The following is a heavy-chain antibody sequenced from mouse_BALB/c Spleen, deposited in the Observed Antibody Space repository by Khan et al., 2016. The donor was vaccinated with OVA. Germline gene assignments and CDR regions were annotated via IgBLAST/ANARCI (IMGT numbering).Heavy chain of an antibody. Sequence: QVQLKESGPGLVAPSQSLSITCTVSGFSLTSYGVHWVRQPPGKGLEWLGVIWAGGSTNYNSALMSRLSISKDNSKSQVFLKMNSLQTDDTAMYYCAREALFITTATDYFDYWGQGTTLTVSS. CDR1: GFSLTSYG. D-gene: IGHD1-2*01. CDR2: IWAGGST. CDR3: AREALFITTATDYFDY. V-gene: IGHV2-9*02. J-gene: IGHJ2*01.